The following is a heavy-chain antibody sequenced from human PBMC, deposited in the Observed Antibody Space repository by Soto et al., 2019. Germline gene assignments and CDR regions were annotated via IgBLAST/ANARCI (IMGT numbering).Heavy chain of an antibody. CDR3: TRGLFSGSSYSGSWYYFDS. V-gene: IGHV4-34*01. D-gene: IGHD1-26*01. CDR1: GGSFSGYI. J-gene: IGHJ4*02. CDR2: INHSGSS. Sequence: PSETLSLTCAVSGGSFSGYIWTWIRQTPGKGPQWIGQINHSGSSIYNPSLKNRVTISTMSNNKFSLELSSVTAADTAVYYCTRGLFSGSSYSGSWYYFDSWGQGTMVTVSS.